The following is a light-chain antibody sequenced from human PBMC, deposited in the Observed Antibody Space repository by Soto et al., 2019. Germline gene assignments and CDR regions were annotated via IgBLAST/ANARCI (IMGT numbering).Light chain of an antibody. CDR3: CSYAGGSTYV. CDR2: EVT. CDR1: SSDVGTYNL. Sequence: QSALTQPASVSGSPGQSITISCTGTSSDVGTYNLISWYQQHPGKAPKLLMYEVTKRPSGVSNRFSASKSGNTASLTISGLQAEDEADYYCCSYAGGSTYVFGTGTKLT. J-gene: IGLJ1*01. V-gene: IGLV2-23*02.